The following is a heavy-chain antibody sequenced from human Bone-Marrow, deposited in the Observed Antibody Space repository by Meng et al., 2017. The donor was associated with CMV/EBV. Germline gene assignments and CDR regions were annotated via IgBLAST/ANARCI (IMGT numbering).Heavy chain of an antibody. CDR3: ATGVADFEY. V-gene: IGHV1-8*01. Sequence: QAQLVQAGAEVKKPGASVKVSCKASGYTFTSYDINSVRQAAGQGLEWMGWMNPNSGNTDYAQKFQGRVTMTRNISKSTAYMDLSSLRSEDTAVYYCATGVADFEYWGQGTLVTVSS. J-gene: IGHJ4*02. CDR2: MNPNSGNT. D-gene: IGHD6-19*01. CDR1: GYTFTSYD.